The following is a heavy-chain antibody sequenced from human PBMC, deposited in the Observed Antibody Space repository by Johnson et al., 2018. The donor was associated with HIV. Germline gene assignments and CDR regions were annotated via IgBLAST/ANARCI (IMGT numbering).Heavy chain of an antibody. CDR2: IKQDGSEK. CDR1: GFTFSSYW. D-gene: IGHD3-22*01. Sequence: VQLVESGGGLVQPGGSLRLSCAASGFTFSSYWVSWVRQAPGKGLEWVANIKQDGSEKYYVDSVKGRFTISRDNAKNSLYLQMNSLRAEDTAVYYCARGAYYYDSSGPGGAFDIWGQGTMVTVSS. J-gene: IGHJ3*02. CDR3: ARGAYYYDSSGPGGAFDI. V-gene: IGHV3-7*05.